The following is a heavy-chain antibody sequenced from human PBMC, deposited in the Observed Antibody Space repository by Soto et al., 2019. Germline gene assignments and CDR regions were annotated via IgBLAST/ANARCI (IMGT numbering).Heavy chain of an antibody. Sequence: QVQLVQSGAEVKKPGSSVKVSCKASGGTFSSYAISWVRQAPGQGLEWMGGIIPIFGTANYAQKFQGRGTITADESTSTDYMELSSLRSEDTAVYYGARDRNWNYFCFDYWGQGTLVTVS. CDR3: ARDRNWNYFCFDY. CDR1: GGTFSSYA. D-gene: IGHD1-7*01. V-gene: IGHV1-69*01. CDR2: IIPIFGTA. J-gene: IGHJ4*02.